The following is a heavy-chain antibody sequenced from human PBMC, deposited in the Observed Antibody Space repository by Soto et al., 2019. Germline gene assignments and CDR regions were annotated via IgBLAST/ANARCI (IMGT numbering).Heavy chain of an antibody. CDR2: LNPNSGDT. J-gene: IGHJ4*01. CDR1: GSTFIGYY. CDR3: TRWGDSGSPFDY. D-gene: IGHD1-26*01. V-gene: IGHV1-2*02. Sequence: ASVKVSCKPSGSTFIGYYIQRVRQVAGQVLEWMGWLNPNSGDTNYVQKVQGRVTMTRDTSISTAYMELSSLRSDDTAVYCCTRWGDSGSPFDYWG.